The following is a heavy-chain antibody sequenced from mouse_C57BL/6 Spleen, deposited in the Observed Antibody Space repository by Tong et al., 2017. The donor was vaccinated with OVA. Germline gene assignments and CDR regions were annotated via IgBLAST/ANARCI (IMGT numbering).Heavy chain of an antibody. CDR2: INSDGGST. CDR1: EYEFPSHD. CDR3: ARRGNYPYWYFDV. J-gene: IGHJ1*03. Sequence: EVQLQESGGGLVQPGESLKLSCESNEYEFPSHDMSWVRKTPEKRLELVAAINSDGGSTYYPDTMERRFIISRDNTKKTLDLQMSSLRSEDTALYYCARRGNYPYWYFDVWGTGTTVTVSS. V-gene: IGHV5-2*01. D-gene: IGHD2-1*01.